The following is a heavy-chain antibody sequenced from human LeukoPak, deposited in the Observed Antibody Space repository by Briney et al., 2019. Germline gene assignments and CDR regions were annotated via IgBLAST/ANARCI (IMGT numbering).Heavy chain of an antibody. D-gene: IGHD3-3*01. Sequence: PGGSLRLSCAASGFTFSSYSMNWVRQAPGKGLEWVSSISSSSSYIYYADSVKGRFTISRDNAKNSLYLQMNSLRAEDTAVYYCAREGPPGLEWLLTRNWYFDLWGRGTLVTVSS. CDR3: AREGPPGLEWLLTRNWYFDL. CDR2: ISSSSSYI. CDR1: GFTFSSYS. J-gene: IGHJ2*01. V-gene: IGHV3-21*01.